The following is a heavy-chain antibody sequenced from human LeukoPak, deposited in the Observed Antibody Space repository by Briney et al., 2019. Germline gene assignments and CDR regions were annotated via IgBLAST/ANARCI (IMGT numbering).Heavy chain of an antibody. CDR3: AKSLLTTASGTGRAFDI. Sequence: GGSLRLSCEASRFSFSTYPMGWVRRAPGKGLEWVSGISASGDVTFHADPLKDRFTISRDNSKNTLYLQMDSLRAEDTAKYYCAKSLLTTASGTGRAFDIWGQGTMVTVSA. J-gene: IGHJ3*02. D-gene: IGHD1-26*01. CDR1: RFSFSTYP. CDR2: ISASGDVT. V-gene: IGHV3-23*01.